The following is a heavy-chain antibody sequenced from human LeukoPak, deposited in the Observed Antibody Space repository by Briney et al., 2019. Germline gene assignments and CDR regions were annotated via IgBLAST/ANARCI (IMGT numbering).Heavy chain of an antibody. V-gene: IGHV3-30-3*01. CDR2: VSYDRSNK. CDR1: GFTFSSYA. Sequence: GGSLRLSCAASGFTFSSYAMHWVRQAPGKGLEWVAVVSYDRSNKYYADSVKGRFTISRDNSKNTLYLQMNSLRAEDTAVYYCARERDSGYDGNYFDYWGQGTLVTVSS. J-gene: IGHJ4*02. CDR3: ARERDSGYDGNYFDY. D-gene: IGHD5-12*01.